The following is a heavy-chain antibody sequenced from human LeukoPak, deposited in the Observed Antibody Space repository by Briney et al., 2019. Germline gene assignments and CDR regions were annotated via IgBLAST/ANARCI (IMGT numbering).Heavy chain of an antibody. CDR2: IIPIFGTA. D-gene: IGHD2-2*01. V-gene: IGHV1-69*13. J-gene: IGHJ4*02. CDR1: GGTFTSYA. Sequence: ASVKVPCKASGGTFTSYAISWVRHAPGQGLEWMGGIIPIFGTANYAQKFQGRVTITADESTSTAYMELSSLRSEDTAVYYCARAGYCSSTSCYVPFDYWGQGTLVTVSS. CDR3: ARAGYCSSTSCYVPFDY.